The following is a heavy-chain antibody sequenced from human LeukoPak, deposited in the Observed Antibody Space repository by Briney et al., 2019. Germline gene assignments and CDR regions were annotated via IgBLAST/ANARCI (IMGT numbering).Heavy chain of an antibody. CDR1: GGSISSYY. CDR2: IYYSGST. V-gene: IGHV4-59*01. Sequence: SETLSLTCTVSGGSISSYYWSWIRQPPGKGLEWIGYIYYSGSTNYNPSLKSRATISVDTSKNQFSLKLSSVTAADTAVYYCARGRLYYDFWSGYYFDYWGQGTLVTVSS. D-gene: IGHD3-3*01. CDR3: ARGRLYYDFWSGYYFDY. J-gene: IGHJ4*02.